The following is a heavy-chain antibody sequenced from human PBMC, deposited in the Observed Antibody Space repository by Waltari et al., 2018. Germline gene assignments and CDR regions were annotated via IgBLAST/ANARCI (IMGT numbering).Heavy chain of an antibody. D-gene: IGHD6-6*01. V-gene: IGHV1-69*13. CDR1: GGTFSSYA. CDR3: ARCIAARGDWFDP. Sequence: QVQLVQSGAEVKKPGSSVKVSCKASGGTFSSYAISWVRQAPGPGLEWMGGSIPIFGTAKYAQSYQGRGTITAGEPTGTAYMVLSSLRSEETAVYYCARCIAARGDWFDPWGQGTLVTVSS. CDR2: SIPIFGTA. J-gene: IGHJ5*02.